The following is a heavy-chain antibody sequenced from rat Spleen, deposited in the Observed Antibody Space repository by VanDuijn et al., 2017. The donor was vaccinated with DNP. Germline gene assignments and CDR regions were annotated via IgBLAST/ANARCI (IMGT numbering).Heavy chain of an antibody. J-gene: IGHJ2*01. V-gene: IGHV5-20*01. CDR1: GFTFSDYY. D-gene: IGHD1-7*01. Sequence: EVQLVESGADLVQPGGSLKLSCAASGFTFSDYYMAWVRQTPTKGLEWVAYISYDGGSTYHGDSVKGRFTISRDNAKSSLYLQMNSLKSEDTATYYCGRREYDFLFAYWGQGVMVTVSS. CDR2: ISYDGGST. CDR3: GRREYDFLFAY.